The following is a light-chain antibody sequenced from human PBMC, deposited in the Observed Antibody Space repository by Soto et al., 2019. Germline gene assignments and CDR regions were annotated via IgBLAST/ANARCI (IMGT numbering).Light chain of an antibody. J-gene: IGLJ3*02. CDR3: ASYTSSRLGV. Sequence: QSALTQPASVSGSPGQSITISCTGTSGDVGGYNFVSWFQQHPGKAPKLIIYEVSNRPSGVSNRFSGSKSGNTASLTISGLQAEDETSYYCASYTSSRLGVFGGGTKLTVL. CDR1: SGDVGGYNF. V-gene: IGLV2-14*01. CDR2: EVS.